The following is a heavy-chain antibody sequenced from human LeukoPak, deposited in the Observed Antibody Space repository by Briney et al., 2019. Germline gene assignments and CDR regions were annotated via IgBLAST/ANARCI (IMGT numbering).Heavy chain of an antibody. Sequence: GGSLRLSYAASGFTFSSYGMHWVRQAPGKGLQWVANILASGSPTYYADSVKGRFIISRDNSKNTVYLQMNSLRVEDTAIYYCAKDLRPDGVDNFDHWGQGILVTVSS. D-gene: IGHD2-8*01. CDR1: GFTFSSYG. J-gene: IGHJ4*02. V-gene: IGHV3-23*01. CDR2: ILASGSPT. CDR3: AKDLRPDGVDNFDH.